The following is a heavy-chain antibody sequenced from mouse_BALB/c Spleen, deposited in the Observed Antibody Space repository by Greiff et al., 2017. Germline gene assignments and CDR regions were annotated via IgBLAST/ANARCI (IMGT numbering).Heavy chain of an antibody. J-gene: IGHJ2*01. Sequence: VKLVESGPGLVQPSQCLSITCTVSGFSFTSYGVHWVRQSPGKGLEWLGVIWSGGSTDYNAAFISRLSISKDNSKSQVFFKMNSLQANDTAIYYCARNYDGYTCLGYWGQGTTLTVSS. CDR2: IWSGGST. CDR3: ARNYDGYTCLGY. D-gene: IGHD2-3*01. V-gene: IGHV2-2*02. CDR1: GFSFTSYG.